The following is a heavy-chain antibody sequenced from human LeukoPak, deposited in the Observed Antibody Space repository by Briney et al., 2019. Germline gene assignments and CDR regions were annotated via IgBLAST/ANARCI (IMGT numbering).Heavy chain of an antibody. Sequence: SETLSLTCTVSGCSISSYYWSWIRQSAGKGLEWIGRIYTSGSANYNPSLKSRVSMSVDTSKNQFSLKVSSVTAADTAVYYCARHEYSSSWYVDYWGQGTLVTVSS. CDR3: ARHEYSSSWYVDY. CDR2: IYTSGSA. J-gene: IGHJ4*02. V-gene: IGHV4-4*07. D-gene: IGHD6-13*01. CDR1: GCSISSYY.